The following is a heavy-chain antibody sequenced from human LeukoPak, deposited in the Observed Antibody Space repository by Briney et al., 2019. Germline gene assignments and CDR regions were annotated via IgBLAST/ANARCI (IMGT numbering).Heavy chain of an antibody. Sequence: SETLSLTCTVSGGSISGYYWSWIRQPPGKGLEWIAYIYYNGISNYNPSLKSRVIISVDSSKNQFSLKLTSVTAADTAVYYCARTYSGSYDYWGQGTLVTVSS. J-gene: IGHJ4*02. D-gene: IGHD3-10*01. CDR3: ARTYSGSYDY. CDR1: GGSISGYY. CDR2: IYYNGIS. V-gene: IGHV4-59*01.